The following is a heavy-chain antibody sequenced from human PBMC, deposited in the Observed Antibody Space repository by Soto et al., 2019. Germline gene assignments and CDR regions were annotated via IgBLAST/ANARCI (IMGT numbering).Heavy chain of an antibody. CDR2: ITWNNDRI. CDR3: VKDRGWNYNFDY. CDR1: GFTFEDFD. Sequence: EVQLIESGGGLVQPGRSLRLSCAASGFTFEDFDMHWVRQPPGKGLELVSTITWNNDRIAYADSVKGRVSISRDNAKKSLYLQMNRLRPEDTALYYCVKDRGWNYNFDYWGQGTLVTVSS. J-gene: IGHJ4*02. V-gene: IGHV3-9*01. D-gene: IGHD1-7*01.